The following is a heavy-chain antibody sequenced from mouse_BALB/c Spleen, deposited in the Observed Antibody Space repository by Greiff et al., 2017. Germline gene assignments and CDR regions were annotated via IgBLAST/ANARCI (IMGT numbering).Heavy chain of an antibody. CDR2: IWAGGST. CDR3: ARAIYDGYSSAMDY. V-gene: IGHV2-9*02. CDR1: GFSLTSYG. J-gene: IGHJ4*01. D-gene: IGHD2-3*01. Sequence: VKLMESGPGLVAPSQSLSITCTVSGFSLTSYGVHWVRQPPGKGLEWLGVIWAGGSTNYNSALMSRLSISKDNSKSQVFLKMNSLQTDDTAMYYCARAIYDGYSSAMDYWGQGTSVTVSS.